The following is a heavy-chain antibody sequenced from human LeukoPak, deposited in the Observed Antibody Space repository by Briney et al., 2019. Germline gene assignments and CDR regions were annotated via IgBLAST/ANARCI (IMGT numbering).Heavy chain of an antibody. D-gene: IGHD6-6*01. V-gene: IGHV1-46*01. J-gene: IGHJ6*02. CDR3: ARDPAARTDYYYYGMDV. Sequence: GASVKASCKASGYTFTSYYMHWVRQAPGQGLEWMGIIKPSGGSTSYAQKFQGRVTMTRDTSTSTVYMELSSLRSEDTAVYYCARDPAARTDYYYYGMDVWGQGTTVTVSS. CDR2: IKPSGGST. CDR1: GYTFTSYY.